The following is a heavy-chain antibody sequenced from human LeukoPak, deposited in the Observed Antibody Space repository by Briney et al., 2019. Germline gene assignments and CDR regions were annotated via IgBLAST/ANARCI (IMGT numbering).Heavy chain of an antibody. J-gene: IGHJ6*03. Sequence: ASVKVSCKASGYTFTSYDINWVRQATGQGLEWMGWMNPNSGNTGYAQKFQGRVTITRNTSISTAFMELSSLRSEDTAVYYCARVGIAAAGARVWAYYYYYMDVWGKGTTVTVSS. V-gene: IGHV1-8*03. CDR1: GYTFTSYD. D-gene: IGHD6-13*01. CDR3: ARVGIAAAGARVWAYYYYYMDV. CDR2: MNPNSGNT.